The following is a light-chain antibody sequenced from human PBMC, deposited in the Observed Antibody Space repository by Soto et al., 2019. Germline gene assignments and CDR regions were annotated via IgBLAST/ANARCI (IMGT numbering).Light chain of an antibody. J-gene: IGKJ1*01. CDR1: QNVDGD. V-gene: IGKV3-15*01. Sequence: EGVTTQSPATLSVSPGERATLSCRASQNVDGDLAWYQQKPGQAPRLLIYRTSTRANGTPVRFSGSGSGTDFTITSSRLQSEDVALYYCQEYSGPSSFGQGTKLEIK. CDR3: QEYSGPSS. CDR2: RTS.